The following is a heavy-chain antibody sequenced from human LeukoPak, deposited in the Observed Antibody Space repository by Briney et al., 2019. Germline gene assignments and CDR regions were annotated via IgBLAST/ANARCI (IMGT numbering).Heavy chain of an antibody. CDR1: GFTFSSHG. CDR2: IRYDGSNK. Sequence: GGSLRLSCAASGFTFSSHGMHWVRQAPGKGLEWVAFIRYDGSNKYYADSVKGRFTISRDNSKSTLYLQMNSLRAEDTAVFYCAKERFYGAATHAFDIWGQGTMVTVSS. J-gene: IGHJ3*02. CDR3: AKERFYGAATHAFDI. V-gene: IGHV3-30*02. D-gene: IGHD4-17*01.